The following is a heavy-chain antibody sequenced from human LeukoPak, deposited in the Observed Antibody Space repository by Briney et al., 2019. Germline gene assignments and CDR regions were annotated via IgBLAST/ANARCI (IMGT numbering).Heavy chain of an antibody. D-gene: IGHD4-17*01. V-gene: IGHV1-18*01. Sequence: ASVKVSCKASGYTFTSYGISWARQAPGQGLEWMGWISAYNGNTNYAQKLQGRVTMTTDTSTSTAYMELRSLRSDDTAVYYCARFSPGDYRRDYWGQGTLVTVSS. J-gene: IGHJ4*02. CDR3: ARFSPGDYRRDY. CDR2: ISAYNGNT. CDR1: GYTFTSYG.